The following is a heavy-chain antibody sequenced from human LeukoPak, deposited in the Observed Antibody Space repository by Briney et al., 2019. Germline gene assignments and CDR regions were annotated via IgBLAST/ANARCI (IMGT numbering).Heavy chain of an antibody. J-gene: IGHJ4*02. CDR1: GFTFSSYW. CDR2: IKQDGSEK. Sequence: GGSLRLSCAACGFTFSSYWMSWVRQAPGKGLEWVANIKQDGSEKYYVDSVKGRFTISRDNAKNSLYLQMNSLRAEDTAVYYCARAYYDFWSGIFYYFDYWGQGTLVTVSS. CDR3: ARAYYDFWSGIFYYFDY. D-gene: IGHD3-3*01. V-gene: IGHV3-7*01.